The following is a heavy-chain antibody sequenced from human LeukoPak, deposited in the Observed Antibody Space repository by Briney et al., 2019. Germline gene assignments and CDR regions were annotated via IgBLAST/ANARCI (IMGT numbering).Heavy chain of an antibody. CDR3: AKSLRYRYGDCLED. V-gene: IGHV3-23*01. CDR1: AFTLIKYA. Sequence: GGSLRLSCTASAFTLIKYAMIWVRQALRTSLSFVSGISDSGDSTYYADSVKGRFTISRDSSKNTVSLQMSSLRAEDTAVYYCAKSLRYRYGDCLEDWGQGTLVTVSS. CDR2: ISDSGDST. J-gene: IGHJ4*02. D-gene: IGHD2-21*02.